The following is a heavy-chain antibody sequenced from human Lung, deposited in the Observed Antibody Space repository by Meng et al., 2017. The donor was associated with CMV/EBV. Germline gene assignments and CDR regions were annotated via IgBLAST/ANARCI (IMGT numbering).Heavy chain of an antibody. CDR1: GASITNHNW. D-gene: IGHD3-10*01. J-gene: IGHJ1*01. CDR2: IPHRGSS. V-gene: IGHV4-4*02. CDR3: LRRSGGSV. Sequence: QVQLRGSGPALVKPSETLSLTCAVSGASITNHNWWAWVRQPPGKGLEWIGEIPHRGSSAYNPSLKSRVSMSIDKSKNQFSLKLTSVTAADTAVYHCLRRSGGSVWGQGTLVTVSS.